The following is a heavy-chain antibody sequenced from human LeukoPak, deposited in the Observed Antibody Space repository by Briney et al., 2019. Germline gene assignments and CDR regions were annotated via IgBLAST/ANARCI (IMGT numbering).Heavy chain of an antibody. D-gene: IGHD6-13*01. V-gene: IGHV1-69*13. CDR3: ARHIAAAGKLDY. Sequence: SVKVSCKASGGTFSSYAISWVRQAPEQGLGWMGGIIPIFGTANYAQKFQGRVTITADESTSTAYMELSSLRSEDTAVYYCARHIAAAGKLDYWGQGTLVTVSS. J-gene: IGHJ4*02. CDR1: GGTFSSYA. CDR2: IIPIFGTA.